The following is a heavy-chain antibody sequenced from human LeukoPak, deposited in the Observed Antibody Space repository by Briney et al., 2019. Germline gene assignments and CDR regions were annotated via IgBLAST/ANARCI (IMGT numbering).Heavy chain of an antibody. Sequence: SETLSLTCTVSGVSFSSYYWSWIRQPPGKGLEWIGYIYYSGSTDYNPSLKSRVTISVETSKNQFSLNLSSVTAADTAVYYCARGRLARSPYFDYWGQGTLVTVSS. CDR2: IYYSGST. J-gene: IGHJ4*02. D-gene: IGHD6-19*01. CDR1: GVSFSSYY. CDR3: ARGRLARSPYFDY. V-gene: IGHV4-59*01.